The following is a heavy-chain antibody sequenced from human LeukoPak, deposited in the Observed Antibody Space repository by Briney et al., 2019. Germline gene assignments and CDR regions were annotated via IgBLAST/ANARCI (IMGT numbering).Heavy chain of an antibody. V-gene: IGHV3-15*01. CDR2: IKGKTDGGTT. Sequence: PGGSLRLSCAASGFTFSNAWMSWVRQAPGKGLEWVGRIKGKTDGGTTDYAAPVKGRFTISRDDSKNTLYLQMNSLKTEDTAVYYCTTTIAAGTTDYWGQGTLVTVSS. J-gene: IGHJ4*02. CDR3: TTTIAAGTTDY. CDR1: GFTFSNAW. D-gene: IGHD6-13*01.